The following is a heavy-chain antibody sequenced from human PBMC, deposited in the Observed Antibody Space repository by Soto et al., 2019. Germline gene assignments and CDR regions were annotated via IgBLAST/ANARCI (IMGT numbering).Heavy chain of an antibody. D-gene: IGHD3-22*01. CDR1: GFTFSSYA. Sequence: QVQLVESGGGVVQPGRSLRLSCAASGFTFSSYAMHWVRQAPGKGLEWVAVISYDGSNKYYADSVKGRFTISRDNSKNTLYLQMNSLRAEDTAVYYCARDFRHSSVYYYYGMDVWGQGTTVTVSS. CDR2: ISYDGSNK. V-gene: IGHV3-30-3*01. J-gene: IGHJ6*02. CDR3: ARDFRHSSVYYYYGMDV.